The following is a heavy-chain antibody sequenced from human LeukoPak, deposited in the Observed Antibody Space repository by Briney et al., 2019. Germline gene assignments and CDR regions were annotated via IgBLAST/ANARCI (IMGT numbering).Heavy chain of an antibody. CDR2: ISYDGSNK. J-gene: IGHJ4*02. CDR3: AKDGAHWDFDY. CDR1: GFTFSSYA. Sequence: GGSLRLSCAASGFTFSSYAMSWVRQAPGKGLEWVAVISYDGSNKYYADPVKGRFTISRDNSKNTLYLQMNSLRAEDTAVYYCAKDGAHWDFDYWGQGTLVTVSS. V-gene: IGHV3-30-3*01. D-gene: IGHD3-16*01.